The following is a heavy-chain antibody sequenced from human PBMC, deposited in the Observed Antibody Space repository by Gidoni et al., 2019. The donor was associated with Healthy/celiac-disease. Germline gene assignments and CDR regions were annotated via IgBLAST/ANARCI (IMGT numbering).Heavy chain of an antibody. CDR1: GYTFTSYY. CDR3: ATRIAAAGTNYYGMDV. CDR2: INPSGGST. D-gene: IGHD6-13*01. Sequence: QVQLVQSGAEVKKPGASVKVSCKASGYTFTSYYMHWVRQAPGQGLEWMGIINPSGGSTSYAQKFQGRVTMTRDTSTSTVYMELSSLRSEDTAVYYCATRIAAAGTNYYGMDVWGQGTTVTVSS. J-gene: IGHJ6*02. V-gene: IGHV1-46*01.